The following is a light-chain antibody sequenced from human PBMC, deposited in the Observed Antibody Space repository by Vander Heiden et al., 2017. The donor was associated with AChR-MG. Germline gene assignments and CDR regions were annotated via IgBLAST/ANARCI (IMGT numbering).Light chain of an antibody. J-gene: IGKJ4*01. CDR2: GAS. CDR1: EIVRNTF. Sequence: EIVLTQSPGAVSFSPGQTATLSCRASEIVRNTFLAWYQHKRGQPPRLLIFGASTRATGVPDRFSGSGALTDFTLTINKLEPDDSAVYFCQQYGSSPLTFGGGTKVEI. V-gene: IGKV3-20*01. CDR3: QQYGSSPLT.